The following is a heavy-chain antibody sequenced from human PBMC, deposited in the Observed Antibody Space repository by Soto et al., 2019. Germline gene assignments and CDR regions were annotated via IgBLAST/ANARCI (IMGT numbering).Heavy chain of an antibody. D-gene: IGHD3-10*01. CDR1: GDSVSTNHAA. CDR2: TYFKSQWYN. J-gene: IGHJ4*02. V-gene: IGHV6-1*01. CDR3: AREGRWFDELSGFDY. Sequence: KPSETLSLTCGISGDSVSTNHAAWSWIRQSPSRGLEWLGRTYFKSQWYNDYAISVKSRITINADTSKSQVSLQLNSVTPEDTAVYFCAREGRWFDELSGFDYWGQGIVVTVSS.